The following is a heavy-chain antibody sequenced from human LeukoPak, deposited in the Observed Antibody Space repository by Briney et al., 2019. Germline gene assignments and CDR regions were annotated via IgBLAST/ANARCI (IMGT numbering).Heavy chain of an antibody. CDR3: ARVVAAAGNNWFDP. D-gene: IGHD6-13*01. Sequence: SETLSLTCAVSGGSITSGGYSWSWIRQTPGKGLEWIAYIHDSGSTYYNPSLKSRVSISIDTSKNHFSLKLSSMTAADTAVYYCARVVAAAGNNWFDPWGQGTLVTVSS. J-gene: IGHJ5*02. V-gene: IGHV4-30-4*07. CDR2: IHDSGST. CDR1: GGSITSGGYS.